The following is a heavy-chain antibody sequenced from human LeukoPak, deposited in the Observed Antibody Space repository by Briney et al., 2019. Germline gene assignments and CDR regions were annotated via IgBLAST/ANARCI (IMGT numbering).Heavy chain of an antibody. CDR3: VRSEITTAGNDAFDV. V-gene: IGHV1-46*01. J-gene: IGHJ3*01. CDR2: INPSGGST. CDR1: GYMFTNYY. Sequence: GSVKVSCKASGYMFTNYYIHWVRQAPGQGPEWMGMINPSGGSTDYTQKFQGRVTMTRDTSTSTVYMDLSSLRSEDTAVYYCVRSEITTAGNDAFDVWGQGTMVTVSS. D-gene: IGHD6-13*01.